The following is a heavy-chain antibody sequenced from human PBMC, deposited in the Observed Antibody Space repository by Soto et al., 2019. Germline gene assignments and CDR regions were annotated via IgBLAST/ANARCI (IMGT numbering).Heavy chain of an antibody. Sequence: GASVKVSCKASGGTFSSYTISWVRQAPGQGLEWMGRIIPILGIANYAQKFQGRVTITADKSTSTAYMELSSLRSEDTAVYYCARERVGRIAVAGYYCDYWGQGTLVTVSS. D-gene: IGHD6-19*01. J-gene: IGHJ4*02. CDR1: GGTFSSYT. CDR2: IIPILGIA. V-gene: IGHV1-69*04. CDR3: ARERVGRIAVAGYYCDY.